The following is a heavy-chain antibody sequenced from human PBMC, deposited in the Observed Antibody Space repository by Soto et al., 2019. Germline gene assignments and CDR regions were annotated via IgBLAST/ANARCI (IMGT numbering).Heavy chain of an antibody. Sequence: SGPTLVNPTQPLTLTCTFSGFSLSTSGMCVSWIRQPPGKALEWLARIDWDDDKYYSTSLKTRLTISKDTSKNQVVLTMTNMDSVDTATYCCSRMRYYYDSSGYYYTVFDYWGQGTLVTVSS. D-gene: IGHD3-22*01. CDR1: GFSLSTSGMC. V-gene: IGHV2-70*11. J-gene: IGHJ4*02. CDR2: IDWDDDK. CDR3: SRMRYYYDSSGYYYTVFDY.